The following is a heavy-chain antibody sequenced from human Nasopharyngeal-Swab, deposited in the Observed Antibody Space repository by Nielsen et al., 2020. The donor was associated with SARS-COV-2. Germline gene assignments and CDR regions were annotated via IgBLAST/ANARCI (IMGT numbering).Heavy chain of an antibody. Sequence: GESLKISCAASGFTFSSYWMHWVRQAPGKGLGWVSRVNSDGSSTSYADSVKGRFTISRDNAKNTLYLQMNSLRAEDTAVYYCARRGDYDILTGYHYWGQGTLVTVSS. V-gene: IGHV3-74*01. CDR2: VNSDGSST. CDR3: ARRGDYDILTGYHY. J-gene: IGHJ4*02. CDR1: GFTFSSYW. D-gene: IGHD3-9*01.